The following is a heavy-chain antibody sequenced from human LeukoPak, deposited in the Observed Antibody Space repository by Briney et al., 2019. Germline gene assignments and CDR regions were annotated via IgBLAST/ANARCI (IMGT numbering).Heavy chain of an antibody. D-gene: IGHD3-10*01. J-gene: IGHJ3*02. V-gene: IGHV3-7*01. CDR2: IKQDGSEK. Sequence: GGSLRLSCVASGFTFSSYWMSWVRQAPGKGLEWVANIKQDGSEKYYVDSVKGRFTISRDNAKNSLYLQMNSLRAEDTAVYYCARDRGRGAFDIWGQGTMVTASS. CDR1: GFTFSSYW. CDR3: ARDRGRGAFDI.